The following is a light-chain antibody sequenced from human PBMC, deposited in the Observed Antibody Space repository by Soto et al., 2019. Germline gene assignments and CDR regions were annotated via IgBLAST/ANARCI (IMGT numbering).Light chain of an antibody. CDR2: EVS. J-gene: IGLJ3*02. V-gene: IGLV2-14*01. Sequence: QSALTQPASVSGSPGQSITISCTGTSSDVGGYNYVSWYQHHPGKAPKLMIFEVSNRPSGVSNRFSGSKSGNTASLTISGLQAEDEADYYCQSYDNSLSGSWVFGGGTQLTVL. CDR3: QSYDNSLSGSWV. CDR1: SSDVGGYNY.